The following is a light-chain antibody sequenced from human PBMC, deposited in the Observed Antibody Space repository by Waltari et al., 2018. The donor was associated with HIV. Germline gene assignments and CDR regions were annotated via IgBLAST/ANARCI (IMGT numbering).Light chain of an antibody. J-gene: IGKJ2*01. Sequence: EIVLTQSPDFQSVTLREKVTITCRASQNIGTTLHWYQQKPEQSPKLLIKFASQSFSGVPSRFTGSGSGTDFTLTINGLEPEDAATYYCHQSNNLPYTFGRGTKLEIK. V-gene: IGKV6-21*01. CDR1: QNIGTT. CDR3: HQSNNLPYT. CDR2: FAS.